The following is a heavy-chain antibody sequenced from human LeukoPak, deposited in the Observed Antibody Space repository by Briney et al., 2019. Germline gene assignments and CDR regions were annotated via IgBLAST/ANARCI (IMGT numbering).Heavy chain of an antibody. J-gene: IGHJ4*02. D-gene: IGHD4-17*01. CDR1: GYTFTGYY. CDR2: INPNSGGT. Sequence: ASVKVSCKASGYTFTGYYMHWVRQAPGQGLEWMRWINPNSGGTNYAQKFQGRVTMTRDTSISTAYMELSRLRSDDTAVYYCARSDRYGDYGFDYWGQGTLVTVSS. CDR3: ARSDRYGDYGFDY. V-gene: IGHV1-2*02.